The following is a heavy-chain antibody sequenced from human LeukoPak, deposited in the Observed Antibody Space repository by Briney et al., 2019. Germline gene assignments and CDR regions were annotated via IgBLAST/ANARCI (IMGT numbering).Heavy chain of an antibody. Sequence: PGGSLRLSCAASGFTFSSYSMNWVRQAPGKGLEWVSYISSSGRTIYYADSVRGRLTISRDNAKNSLYLQMNSLRAEDTAVYYCARDLYGDYVVDYWGQGTLVTVSS. J-gene: IGHJ4*02. CDR2: ISSSGRTI. V-gene: IGHV3-48*01. CDR1: GFTFSSYS. D-gene: IGHD4-17*01. CDR3: ARDLYGDYVVDY.